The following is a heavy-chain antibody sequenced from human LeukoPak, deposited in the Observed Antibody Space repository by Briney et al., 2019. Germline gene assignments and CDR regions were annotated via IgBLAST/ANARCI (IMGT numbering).Heavy chain of an antibody. CDR1: GGSISSDGYY. CDR3: ARQGGGFWYFDL. J-gene: IGHJ2*01. D-gene: IGHD6-25*01. Sequence: PSETLSLTCTVSGGSISSDGYYWSWIRQHPGKGLEWIGYIYYSGSTYYNSSLKSRVTISIDTSKNQFSLRLSSVTAADTAVYYCARQGGGFWYFDLWGRGTLVTVSS. CDR2: IYYSGST. V-gene: IGHV4-31*03.